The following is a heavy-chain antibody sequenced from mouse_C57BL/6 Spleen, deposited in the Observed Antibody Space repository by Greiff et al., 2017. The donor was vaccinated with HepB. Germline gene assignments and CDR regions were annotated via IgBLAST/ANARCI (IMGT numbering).Heavy chain of an antibody. CDR2: INPSSGYT. D-gene: IGHD2-5*01. CDR1: GYTFTSYT. Sequence: QVQLQQSGAELARPGASVKMSCKASGYTFTSYTMHWVKQRPGQGLEWIGYINPSSGYTKYNQNLKDKATLTADKSSITAYMQLSSLTSEDSAVYYCAREDYSSSYWYFDVWGTGTTVTVSS. CDR3: AREDYSSSYWYFDV. V-gene: IGHV1-4*01. J-gene: IGHJ1*03.